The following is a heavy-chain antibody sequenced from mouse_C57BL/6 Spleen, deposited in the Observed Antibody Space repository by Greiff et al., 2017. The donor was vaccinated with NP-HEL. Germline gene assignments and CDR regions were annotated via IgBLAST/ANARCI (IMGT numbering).Heavy chain of an antibody. V-gene: IGHV5-17*01. CDR2: ISSGSSTI. CDR1: GFTFSDYG. D-gene: IGHD2-5*01. Sequence: EVQVVESGGGLVKPGGSLKLSCAASGFTFSDYGMHWVRQAPEKGLEWVAYISSGSSTIYYADTVKGRFTISRDNAKNTLFLQMTSLRSEDTAMYYCAKPYSNYVKYAMDYWGQGTSVTVSS. J-gene: IGHJ4*01. CDR3: AKPYSNYVKYAMDY.